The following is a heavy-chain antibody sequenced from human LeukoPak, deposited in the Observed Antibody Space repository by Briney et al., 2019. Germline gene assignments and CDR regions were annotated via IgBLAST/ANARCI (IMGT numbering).Heavy chain of an antibody. J-gene: IGHJ6*02. CDR3: AREFREAGYSNSEEYYGMDV. D-gene: IGHD6-13*01. CDR1: GFTFSSYS. CDR2: ISSSSTYM. V-gene: IGHV3-21*01. Sequence: GGSLRLSCAASGFTFSSYSMNWVRQAPGKGLEWVSSISSSSTYMYFADSVRGRFTISRDNAKNSLYLQMHSLRAEDTAVYYCAREFREAGYSNSEEYYGMDVWGQGTTVTVSS.